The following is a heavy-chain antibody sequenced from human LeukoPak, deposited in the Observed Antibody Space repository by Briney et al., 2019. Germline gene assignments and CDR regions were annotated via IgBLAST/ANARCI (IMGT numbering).Heavy chain of an antibody. D-gene: IGHD5-12*01. CDR1: GFSFSHAW. V-gene: IGHV3-15*01. CDR2: IKSKTDGGTT. CDR3: TTGYNSGQNQRSTIDY. Sequence: GGSLRLSCAVSGFSFSHAWMRWVRQAPGKGLEWVGRIKSKTDGGTTDYAVPVRGRFTFSRDDTKNTLHMQMKSLRTEDTTMYYCTTGYNSGQNQRSTIDYWGQGTLVTVSS. J-gene: IGHJ4*02.